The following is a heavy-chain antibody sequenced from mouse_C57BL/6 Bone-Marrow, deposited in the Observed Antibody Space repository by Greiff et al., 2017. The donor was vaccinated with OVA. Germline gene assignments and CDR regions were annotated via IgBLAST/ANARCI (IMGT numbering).Heavy chain of an antibody. J-gene: IGHJ4*01. CDR1: GFNIKDDY. D-gene: IGHD1-1*02. CDR3: TTPYGLDAMDY. CDR2: IDPENGDT. Sequence: EVKLVESGAELVRPGASVKLSCTASGFNIKDDYMHWVKQRPEQGLEWIGWIDPENGDTEYASKFQGKATITADTSSNTAYLQLSSLTSEDTAVYYCTTPYGLDAMDYWGQGTSVTVSS. V-gene: IGHV14-4*01.